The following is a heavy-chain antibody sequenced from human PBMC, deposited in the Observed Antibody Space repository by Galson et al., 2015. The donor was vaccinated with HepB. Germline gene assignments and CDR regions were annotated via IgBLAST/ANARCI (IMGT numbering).Heavy chain of an antibody. V-gene: IGHV4-39*01. CDR3: ARHSPTMVRGLPGDAFDI. Sequence: SETLSLTCTVSGGSISSSGYYWGWIRQPPGKGLEWIGSIYYSGSTYYNPSLKSRVTISVDTSKNQFSLKLSSVTAADTAVYYCARHSPTMVRGLPGDAFDIWGQGTMVTVSS. D-gene: IGHD3-10*01. CDR2: IYYSGST. J-gene: IGHJ3*02. CDR1: GGSISSSGYY.